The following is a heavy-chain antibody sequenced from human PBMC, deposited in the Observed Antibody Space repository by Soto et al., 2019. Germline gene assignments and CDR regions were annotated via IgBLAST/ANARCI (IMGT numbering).Heavy chain of an antibody. Sequence: PSDTLSLTCAVSGDSISSGGFSWRWIRQPPGKGLEWIGYIYHSGTSFYNPSLKSRVTISVDGSKNQFSLKVNSVTAADTAVYYCARGRLVPAVKFDYWGLGTLVTSPQ. J-gene: IGHJ4*02. CDR1: GDSISSGGFS. CDR3: ARGRLVPAVKFDY. V-gene: IGHV4-30-2*01. D-gene: IGHD2-2*01. CDR2: IYHSGTS.